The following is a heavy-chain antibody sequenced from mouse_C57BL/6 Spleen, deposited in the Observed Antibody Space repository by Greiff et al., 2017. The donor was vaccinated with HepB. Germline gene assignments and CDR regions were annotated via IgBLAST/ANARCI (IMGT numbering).Heavy chain of an antibody. CDR1: GYTFTSYG. Sequence: QVQLKQSGAELARPGASVKLSCKASGYTFTSYGISWVKQRTGQGLEWIGEIYPRSGNTYYNEKFKGKATLTADKSSSTAYMELRSLTSEDSAVYCCARAHYGSSGDWYFDVWGTGTTVTVSS. V-gene: IGHV1-81*01. D-gene: IGHD1-1*01. CDR2: IYPRSGNT. CDR3: ARAHYGSSGDWYFDV. J-gene: IGHJ1*03.